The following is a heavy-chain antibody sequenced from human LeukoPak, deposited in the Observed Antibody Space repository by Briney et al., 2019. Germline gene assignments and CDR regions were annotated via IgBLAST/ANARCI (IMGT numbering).Heavy chain of an antibody. CDR2: INHSGST. Sequence: SETLSLTCAVYGGSFSGYYWSWIRQPPGKGLEWIGEINHSGSTNYNPSLKSRVTISVGTSKNQFSLKLSSVTAADTAVYYCARRTVIVPNAFDIWGQGTMVTVSS. V-gene: IGHV4-34*01. J-gene: IGHJ3*02. CDR3: ARRTVIVPNAFDI. D-gene: IGHD3-22*01. CDR1: GGSFSGYY.